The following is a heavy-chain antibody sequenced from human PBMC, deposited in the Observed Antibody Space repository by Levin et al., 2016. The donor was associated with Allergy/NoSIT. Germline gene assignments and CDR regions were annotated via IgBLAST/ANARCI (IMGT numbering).Heavy chain of an antibody. Sequence: GGSLRLSCAASGFTLSNYEVTWVRQAPGEGLEYVSYISTSGSLIHYADSVKGRFTVSRDNAKNSVYLQMNSLRGEDTAVYYCARGFGAKNSWGQGTLVTVSS. CDR2: ISTSGSLI. CDR1: GFTLSNYE. J-gene: IGHJ4*02. D-gene: IGHD3-10*01. CDR3: ARGFGAKNS. V-gene: IGHV3-48*03.